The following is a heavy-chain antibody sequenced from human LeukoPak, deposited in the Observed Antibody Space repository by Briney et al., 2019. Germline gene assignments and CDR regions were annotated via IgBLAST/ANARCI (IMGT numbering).Heavy chain of an antibody. Sequence: GGSLRLSCAASGFTFSSYGMSWVRQAPGKGLEWVSAISGSGGSTYYADSVKGRFTISRDNSKNTLYLQMNSLRAEDTAVYYCAKDLKGYYGSGSYYNPLDYWGQGTLVTVSS. CDR2: ISGSGGST. D-gene: IGHD3-10*01. CDR1: GFTFSSYG. CDR3: AKDLKGYYGSGSYYNPLDY. J-gene: IGHJ4*02. V-gene: IGHV3-23*01.